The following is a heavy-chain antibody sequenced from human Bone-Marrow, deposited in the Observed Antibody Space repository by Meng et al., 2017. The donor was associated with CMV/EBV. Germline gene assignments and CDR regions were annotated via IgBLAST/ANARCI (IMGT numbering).Heavy chain of an antibody. Sequence: ASVKVSCKASGYTFTRYGSRWVRQAPGQGLEWMGWISAYNGKTNYAQTLHGRVTMTTDTSTSTAYLQLRSLRSDDTAVYYCARGLRENYGWGTFGCFVPWGQGTLVAVSS. CDR3: ARGLRENYGWGTFGCFVP. V-gene: IGHV1-18*01. CDR1: GYTFTRYG. J-gene: IGHJ5*02. CDR2: ISAYNGKT. D-gene: IGHD3-10*01.